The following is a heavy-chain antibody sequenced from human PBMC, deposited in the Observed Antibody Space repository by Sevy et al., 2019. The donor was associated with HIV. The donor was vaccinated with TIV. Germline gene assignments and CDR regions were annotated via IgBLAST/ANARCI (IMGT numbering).Heavy chain of an antibody. D-gene: IGHD3-16*01. CDR3: ARDLEFYDYGAYGPAFMPDY. V-gene: IGHV3-33*01. CDR1: GFTFSTYG. J-gene: IGHJ4*02. CDR2: IWFDGSNT. Sequence: GGSLRLSCAASGFTFSTYGMHWVRQAPGKGLEWVAVIWFDGSNTYYADSVKGRFTISRDIATNTLHIQMNSLRAEDTAVYYCARDLEFYDYGAYGPAFMPDYWGQGTLVTVSS.